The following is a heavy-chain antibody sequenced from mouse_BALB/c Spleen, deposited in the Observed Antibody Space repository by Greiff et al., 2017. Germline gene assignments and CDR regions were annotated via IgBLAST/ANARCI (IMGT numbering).Heavy chain of an antibody. CDR2: ISSGGSYT. J-gene: IGHJ2*01. V-gene: IGHV5-9-3*01. CDR1: GFTFSSYA. Sequence: EVQLVESGGGLVKPGGSLKLSCAASGFTFSSYAMSWVRQTPEKRLEWVATISSGGSYTYYPDSVKGRFTISRDNAKNTLYLQMSSLRSEDTAMYYCADDGYLDYWGQGTTLTVSS. D-gene: IGHD2-3*01. CDR3: ADDGYLDY.